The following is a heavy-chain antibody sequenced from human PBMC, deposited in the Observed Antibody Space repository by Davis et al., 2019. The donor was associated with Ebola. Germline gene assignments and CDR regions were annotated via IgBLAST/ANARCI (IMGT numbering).Heavy chain of an antibody. Sequence: SETLSLTCTVSNGSIRNYYWTWIRQPPGKGLEWIGYIYYSGSTNYNPSLKSRVTISVDTSKSQFSLKLTSMTVADTAVYYCARGLYPWELDYWGQGTLVSVSS. J-gene: IGHJ4*02. V-gene: IGHV4-59*01. CDR3: ARGLYPWELDY. CDR2: IYYSGST. D-gene: IGHD1-1*01. CDR1: NGSIRNYY.